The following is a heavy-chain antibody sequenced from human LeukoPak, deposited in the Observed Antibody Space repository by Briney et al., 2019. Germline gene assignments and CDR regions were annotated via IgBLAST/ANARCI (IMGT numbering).Heavy chain of an antibody. CDR2: IGASGADT. D-gene: IGHD3-22*01. V-gene: IGHV3-23*01. J-gene: IGHJ3*01. CDR1: GFTFGSYA. CDR3: ARRPRDSSGYYLGAFHA. Sequence: GGALRLSCEASGFTFGSYAMTWVRQAPGKGLDWVSVIGASGADTYYADSVKGRFTISRDNAKNTLYLHMRSLRAEDTAVYFCARRPRDSSGYYLGAFHAWGQGTTVTVSS.